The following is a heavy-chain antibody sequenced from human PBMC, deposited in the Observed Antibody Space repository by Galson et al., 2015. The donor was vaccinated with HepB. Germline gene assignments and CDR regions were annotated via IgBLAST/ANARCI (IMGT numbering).Heavy chain of an antibody. CDR1: GFTFSTYY. CDR2: INPSDGST. D-gene: IGHD2-15*01. J-gene: IGHJ4*02. Sequence: SVKVSCKASGFTFSTYYMHWVRQAPGQGLEWMGIINPSDGSTSYAQKVQDRVIMTSDTSTNTVYMELSSLRFEDTAVYYCARDLCSGGSCYSYYFDYWGQGTLVTVSS. CDR3: ARDLCSGGSCYSYYFDY. V-gene: IGHV1-46*04.